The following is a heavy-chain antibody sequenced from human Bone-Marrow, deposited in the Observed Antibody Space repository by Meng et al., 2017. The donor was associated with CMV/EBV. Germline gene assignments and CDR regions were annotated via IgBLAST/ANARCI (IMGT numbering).Heavy chain of an antibody. CDR1: GGSISSSSYY. Sequence: SETLSLTCTVSGGSISSSSYYWGWIRQPPGKGLEWIGSIYYSGSTYYDPSLKSRVTISVDTSKNQFSLKLSSATAADTAVYYCARIVGATLYYYYGMDVWGQGTTVTVSS. V-gene: IGHV4-39*07. J-gene: IGHJ6*02. CDR3: ARIVGATLYYYYGMDV. D-gene: IGHD1-26*01. CDR2: IYYSGST.